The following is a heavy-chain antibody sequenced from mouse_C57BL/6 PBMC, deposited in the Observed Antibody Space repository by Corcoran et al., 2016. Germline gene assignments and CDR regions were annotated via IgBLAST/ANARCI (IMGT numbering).Heavy chain of an antibody. Sequence: EVQLQQSGAELVRPGASVKLSCTASGFNIKDYYMHWVKQRPEQGLEWIGRIDPEDGDTEYAPKFQGKATMTADTSSNTAYLQLSSLTSEDTAVYYCTTRFFITMAKGWFAYWGQGTLVTVSA. CDR1: GFNIKDYY. CDR2: IDPEDGDT. J-gene: IGHJ3*01. CDR3: TTRFFITMAKGWFAY. V-gene: IGHV14-1*01. D-gene: IGHD1-1*02.